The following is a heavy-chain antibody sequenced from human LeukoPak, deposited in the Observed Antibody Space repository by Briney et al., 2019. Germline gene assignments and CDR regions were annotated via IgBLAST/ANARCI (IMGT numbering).Heavy chain of an antibody. CDR1: GYSISSGYY. D-gene: IGHD2-21*02. Sequence: SETLSLTCTVSGYSISSGYYWGWIRQPPGKGLEWIGSIYHSGSTYYNPSLKSRVTISVDTSKNQFSLKLSSVTAADTAVYYCARVKGVVTAILDYWGQGTLVTVSS. CDR3: ARVKGVVTAILDY. J-gene: IGHJ4*02. CDR2: IYHSGST. V-gene: IGHV4-38-2*02.